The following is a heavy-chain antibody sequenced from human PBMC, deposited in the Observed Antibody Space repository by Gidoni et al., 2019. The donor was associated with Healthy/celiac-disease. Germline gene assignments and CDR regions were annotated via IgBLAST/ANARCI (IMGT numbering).Heavy chain of an antibody. CDR1: GGSFSGYY. V-gene: IGHV4-34*01. CDR3: ARGRGWLQLPRFDY. J-gene: IGHJ4*02. CDR2: INHSGST. Sequence: QVQLQQWGAGLLKPSETLSLTCAVYGGSFSGYYWSWIRQPPGKGLEWIGEINHSGSTNYNPSLKSRVTISVDTSKNQFSLKLSSVTAADTAVYYCARGRGWLQLPRFDYWGQGTLVTVSS. D-gene: IGHD5-12*01.